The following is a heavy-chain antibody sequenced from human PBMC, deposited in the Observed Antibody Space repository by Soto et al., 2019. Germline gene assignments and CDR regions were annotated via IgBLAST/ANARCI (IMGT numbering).Heavy chain of an antibody. CDR2: IITMLGMS. CDR3: ATNYGSGSTHFDY. CDR1: GDTFNFYT. V-gene: IGHV1-69*02. D-gene: IGHD3-10*01. J-gene: IGHJ4*02. Sequence: QVQLVQSGAEVKKPGSPVRVSCTASGDTFNFYTISWVRQVPGQGPEWMGRIITMLGMSNYAQKFQGRVTIMADKSTSTVYMNLSGLTSEDTAVYYCATNYGSGSTHFDYWGQGTLVTVSS.